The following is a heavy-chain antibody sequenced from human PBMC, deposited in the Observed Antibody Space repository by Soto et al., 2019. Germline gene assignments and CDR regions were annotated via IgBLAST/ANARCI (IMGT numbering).Heavy chain of an antibody. Sequence: GGSLRLSCAASGFTFSSYAMHWVRQAPGKGLEWVAVISYDGSNKYYADSVKGRFTISRDNSKNTLYLQMNSLRAEDTAVYYCARGRRGHYYYYGMDAWGQGTTVTVSS. CDR1: GFTFSSYA. V-gene: IGHV3-30-3*01. J-gene: IGHJ6*02. CDR2: ISYDGSNK. CDR3: ARGRRGHYYYYGMDA.